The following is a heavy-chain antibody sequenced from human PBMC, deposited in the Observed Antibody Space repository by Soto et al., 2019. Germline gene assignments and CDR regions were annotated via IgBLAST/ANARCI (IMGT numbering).Heavy chain of an antibody. J-gene: IGHJ6*03. Sequence: GGSLRLSCAASGFTFSSYWMHWVRQAPGKGLVWVSRINSDGSSTSYADSVKGRFTISRDNAKNTLYLQMNSLRAEDTAVYYCARTGPIAVAGIGPYYYYYYMDVWGKGTTVTVSS. D-gene: IGHD6-19*01. CDR2: INSDGSST. CDR3: ARTGPIAVAGIGPYYYYYYMDV. CDR1: GFTFSSYW. V-gene: IGHV3-74*01.